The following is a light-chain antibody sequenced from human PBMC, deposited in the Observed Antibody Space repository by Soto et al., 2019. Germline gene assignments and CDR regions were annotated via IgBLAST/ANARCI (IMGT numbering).Light chain of an antibody. CDR1: QSISTW. Sequence: DFQITQLPASTFKSVGDSVTLSWRASQSISTWLAWYQQKPGKDPNLLIYDASSLESGVPSRFSGSGSGTEFTLTIGSLQPDDFATYYCQQYNSYSKTFGQGTTGDIK. CDR3: QQYNSYSKT. J-gene: IGKJ1*01. V-gene: IGKV1-5*01. CDR2: DAS.